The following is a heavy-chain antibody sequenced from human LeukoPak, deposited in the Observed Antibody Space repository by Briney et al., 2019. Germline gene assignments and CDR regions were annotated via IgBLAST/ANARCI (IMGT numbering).Heavy chain of an antibody. Sequence: PGGSLRLSCAASAFTFSDHYMDWVRQAPGKGLEWVGRTRNKANSYTTEYAASVKGRFTISRDDSKNSLYLQMNSLKTEDTVVYYCARTHITSTSYNWFDPWGQGTLVTVSS. CDR1: AFTFSDHY. V-gene: IGHV3-72*01. J-gene: IGHJ5*02. CDR3: ARTHITSTSYNWFDP. D-gene: IGHD2-2*01. CDR2: TRNKANSYTT.